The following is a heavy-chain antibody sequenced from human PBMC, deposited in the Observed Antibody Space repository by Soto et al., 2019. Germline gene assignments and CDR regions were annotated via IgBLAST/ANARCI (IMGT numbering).Heavy chain of an antibody. CDR3: ARGPYDSSGPGDY. D-gene: IGHD3-22*01. J-gene: IGHJ4*02. Sequence: GGSLRLSCAASGFTFIIYEMNWVRQAPGKGLEWVSYISSSAGTKYYADSVKGRFTISRDNAKNSLYLQMNSLRADDTALYYCARGPYDSSGPGDYWGQGTLVTV. CDR2: ISSSAGTK. CDR1: GFTFIIYE. V-gene: IGHV3-48*03.